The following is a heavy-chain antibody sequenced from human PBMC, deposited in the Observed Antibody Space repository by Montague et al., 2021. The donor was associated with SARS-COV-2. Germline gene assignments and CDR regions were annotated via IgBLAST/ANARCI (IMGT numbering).Heavy chain of an antibody. D-gene: IGHD4-23*01. Sequence: SLRLSCAASGFTFSSYAMSWVRQAPGKGLEWVSGIVNNGRKSFYADSVKGRFVISRDNSDKIVYLQLNGLRAEDTAIYYCAKETAAIGNPLFDSWGQGTLSTVSS. CDR2: IVNNGRKS. V-gene: IGHV3-23*01. CDR1: GFTFSSYA. CDR3: AKETAAIGNPLFDS. J-gene: IGHJ4*02.